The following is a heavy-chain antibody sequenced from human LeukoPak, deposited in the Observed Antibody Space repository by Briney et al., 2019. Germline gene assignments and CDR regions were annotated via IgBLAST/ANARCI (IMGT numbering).Heavy chain of an antibody. J-gene: IGHJ4*02. CDR1: GFTFSSYW. D-gene: IGHD5/OR15-5a*01. CDR2: INSDGSST. CDR3: ARASQRTLRGFDY. V-gene: IGHV3-74*01. Sequence: GGSLRLSCAASGFTFSSYWMHWVRQAPGKGLVWVSRINSDGSSTSYADSVKGRFTISRDNAKNTLYLQMNSLRAEDTAVYYCARASQRTLRGFDYWGQGTLVTVSS.